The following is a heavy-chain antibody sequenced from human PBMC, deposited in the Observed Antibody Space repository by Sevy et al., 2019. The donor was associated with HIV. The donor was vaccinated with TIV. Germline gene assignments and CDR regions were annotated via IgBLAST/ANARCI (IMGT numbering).Heavy chain of an antibody. J-gene: IGHJ4*02. Sequence: GGSLRLSCTGSGFTFGDYAMSWFRQAPGMGLEWVGFIRSKDYGGATEYAASGKGRFTISRDDSKSMADLQMNSLKTEDTAVYYCTRGYYYDSSGYSDYWGQGTLVTVSS. CDR2: IRSKDYGGAT. D-gene: IGHD3-22*01. CDR1: GFTFGDYA. CDR3: TRGYYYDSSGYSDY. V-gene: IGHV3-49*03.